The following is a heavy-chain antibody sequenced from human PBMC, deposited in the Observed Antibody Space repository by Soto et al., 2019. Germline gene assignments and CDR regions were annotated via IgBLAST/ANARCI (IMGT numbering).Heavy chain of an antibody. CDR1: GFSLSNGRMG. Sequence: QVTLKESGPVLVKPTETLTLTCTVSGFSLSNGRMGVSWIRQPPGEALEWLAHIFSNDEKSYSTSVKSRLTISKDTSKSQVVLTMTNMDPVDTATYYCARIRQGGPVGRFDYWGQGTLVTVSS. J-gene: IGHJ4*02. CDR2: IFSNDEK. D-gene: IGHD1-26*01. V-gene: IGHV2-26*01. CDR3: ARIRQGGPVGRFDY.